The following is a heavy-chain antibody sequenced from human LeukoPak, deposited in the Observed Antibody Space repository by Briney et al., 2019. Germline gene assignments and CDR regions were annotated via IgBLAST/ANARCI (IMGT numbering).Heavy chain of an antibody. Sequence: GESLKISCHGSGYSFSNYWIGWVRQMPGKGLEWMGMIFPSDYDTRYGPSFQGQVTISADKSISTAYLQWSSLKASDTAMYYCARKTDNSFDYWGQGTLVTVSS. CDR1: GYSFSNYW. CDR3: ARKTDNSFDY. J-gene: IGHJ4*02. V-gene: IGHV5-51*01. CDR2: IFPSDYDT.